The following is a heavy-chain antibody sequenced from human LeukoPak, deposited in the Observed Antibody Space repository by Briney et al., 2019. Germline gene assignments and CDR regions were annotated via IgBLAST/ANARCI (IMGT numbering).Heavy chain of an antibody. J-gene: IGHJ4*02. D-gene: IGHD7-27*01. Sequence: PGGSLRLSCAASGYSFSNYGLKWVRQAPGKGLEWVSYISSDGRNIYYADSVKGRFTISRDNAENSLYLQMNSLRAEDTAVYYCARDLNWACDYWGQGTLVAVSS. CDR1: GYSFSNYG. V-gene: IGHV3-48*01. CDR2: ISSDGRNI. CDR3: ARDLNWACDY.